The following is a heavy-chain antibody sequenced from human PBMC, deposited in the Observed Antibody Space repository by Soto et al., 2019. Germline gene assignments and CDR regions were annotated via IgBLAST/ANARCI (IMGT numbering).Heavy chain of an antibody. V-gene: IGHV3-48*03. CDR2: ISSYGSTI. D-gene: IGHD1-26*01. Sequence: GGSLRLSCGASRFTFSSYEMNWVRQAPGKGLEWVSYISSYGSTIYYADSVKGRFTISRDNAKNSLYLQMNSLRADDTAVYYCARGEYSGSYLVPGSFDYWGQGTLVTVSS. CDR1: RFTFSSYE. J-gene: IGHJ4*02. CDR3: ARGEYSGSYLVPGSFDY.